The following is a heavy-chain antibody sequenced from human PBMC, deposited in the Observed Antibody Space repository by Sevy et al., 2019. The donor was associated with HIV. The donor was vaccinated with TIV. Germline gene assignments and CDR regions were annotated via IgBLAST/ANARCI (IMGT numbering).Heavy chain of an antibody. Sequence: GGSLRLSCAASGFTFSNAWMSWVRQAPGKGLEWVGRIKSKTDGGTTDYAAPVKGRFTISRDDSKNTLYLKMNSLKTEDTAVYYCTTGDSTMVRGVIITNPYYFDYWGQGTLVTVSS. J-gene: IGHJ4*02. CDR3: TTGDSTMVRGVIITNPYYFDY. D-gene: IGHD3-10*01. CDR2: IKSKTDGGTT. V-gene: IGHV3-15*01. CDR1: GFTFSNAW.